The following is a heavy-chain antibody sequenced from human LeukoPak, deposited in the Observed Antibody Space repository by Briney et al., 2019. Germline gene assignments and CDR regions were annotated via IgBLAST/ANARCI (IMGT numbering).Heavy chain of an antibody. CDR2: ISYDGSNK. V-gene: IGHV3-30*04. D-gene: IGHD5-24*01. CDR1: GFTFSSYA. Sequence: GGSLRLSCAASGFTFSSYAMHWVRQAPGKGLEWVAVISYDGSNKYYADSVKGRFTISRDNSKNTLYLQMNSPRAEDTAVYYCAKDGYNLGADYYYMDVWGKGTTVNISS. CDR3: AKDGYNLGADYYYMDV. J-gene: IGHJ6*03.